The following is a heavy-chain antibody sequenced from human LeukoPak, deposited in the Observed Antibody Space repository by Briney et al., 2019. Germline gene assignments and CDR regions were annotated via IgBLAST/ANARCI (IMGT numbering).Heavy chain of an antibody. D-gene: IGHD6-19*01. CDR1: GGSIRSSNW. Sequence: PSETLSLTCGVSGGSIRSSNWWSWVRQPPGKGLEWIGEIYHSGTTHYNPSLKSRVTISVDKSYNHFSLKLTSVTAADTAVYYCARDLYPINRYSSGTMDVWGQGTTVTVSS. CDR3: ARDLYPINRYSSGTMDV. V-gene: IGHV4-4*02. J-gene: IGHJ6*02. CDR2: IYHSGTT.